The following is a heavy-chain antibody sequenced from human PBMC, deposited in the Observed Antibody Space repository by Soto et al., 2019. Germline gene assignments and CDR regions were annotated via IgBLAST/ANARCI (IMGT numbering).Heavy chain of an antibody. J-gene: IGHJ4*01. CDR1: EFTFSKYW. CDR3: AVSDHYNPSGFDY. D-gene: IGHD3-10*01. V-gene: IGHV3-74*01. Sequence: VGSLRLSCAASEFTFSKYWIHWGRQAPGRGLVWVSRVQSNAIGTNYADSVKGRFTISRDNAKSTVYLQMNGMRAEDTAVYYCAVSDHYNPSGFDYWGHGPLFTVFS. CDR2: VQSNAIGT.